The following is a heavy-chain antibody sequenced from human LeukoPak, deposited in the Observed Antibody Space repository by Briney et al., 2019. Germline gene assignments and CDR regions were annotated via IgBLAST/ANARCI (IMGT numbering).Heavy chain of an antibody. CDR2: ISYDGSSE. V-gene: IGHV3-30-3*01. Sequence: PAGGSLRLSCAASGFTFSTYSMHWVRQAPGKGLEWVAVISYDGSSEQYSDSVKGRFTISRDNSKNTLYLQMNSLRAEDTAVYYCAKDKPLKMPVAMGGMDVWGQGTTVTVSS. CDR1: GFTFSTYS. CDR3: AKDKPLKMPVAMGGMDV. D-gene: IGHD4-23*01. J-gene: IGHJ6*02.